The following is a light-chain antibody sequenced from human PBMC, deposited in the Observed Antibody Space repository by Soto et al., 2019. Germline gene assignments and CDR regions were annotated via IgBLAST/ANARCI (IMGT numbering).Light chain of an antibody. Sequence: MLTQSPATLSLSPGDRAILSCRASQDVSISLGWYQQKPGQAPRLLIYDASNRATGIPDRFSGSGSGTDFTLTISSLEPEDFAVYYCPQRASWRSFGQGTKLEIK. V-gene: IGKV3D-11*01. CDR2: DAS. CDR1: QDVSIS. J-gene: IGKJ2*01. CDR3: PQRASWRS.